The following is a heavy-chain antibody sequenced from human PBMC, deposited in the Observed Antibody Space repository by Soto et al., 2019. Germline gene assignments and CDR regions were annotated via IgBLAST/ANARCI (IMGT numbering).Heavy chain of an antibody. D-gene: IGHD7-27*01. CDR3: ARITRSPNSGYFDY. CDR1: GGSFSGYY. J-gene: IGHJ4*02. CDR2: INHSGST. V-gene: IGHV4-34*01. Sequence: SETLSLTCAVYGGSFSGYYWSWIRQPPGKGLEWIGEINHSGSTNYNPSLKSRVTISVDTSKNQFSLMLSSVTAADTAVYYCARITRSPNSGYFDYWGQGALVTVSS.